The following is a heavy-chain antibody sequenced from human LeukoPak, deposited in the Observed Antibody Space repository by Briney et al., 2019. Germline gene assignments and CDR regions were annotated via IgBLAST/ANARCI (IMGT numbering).Heavy chain of an antibody. CDR1: GSTFSRYA. V-gene: IGHV3-23*01. Sequence: GGSLRLSCGASGSTFSRYAMSWVRQAPGKGLEWVSGISDSGGKTYYADFVNGRFSISRDNSKNTLYLKMTSLRAEDKAVYYCARAPNGYYYDSSGYRSHFDYWGQGTLVTVSS. D-gene: IGHD3-22*01. CDR2: ISDSGGKT. J-gene: IGHJ4*02. CDR3: ARAPNGYYYDSSGYRSHFDY.